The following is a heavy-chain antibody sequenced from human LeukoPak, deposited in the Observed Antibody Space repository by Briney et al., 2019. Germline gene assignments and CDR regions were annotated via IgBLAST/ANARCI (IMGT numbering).Heavy chain of an antibody. V-gene: IGHV1-69*01. CDR2: IIPIFGTG. CDR3: ASSGSYYYDSSGFYYFDY. D-gene: IGHD3-22*01. J-gene: IGHJ4*02. Sequence: YXXSWVRQAPGXGLEWMGGIIPIFGTGDYAKKFQGRVTINADESTRTAYKEVSSLRCEETEVYYCASSGSYYYDSSGFYYFDYWGQGTLVTASS. CDR1: YX.